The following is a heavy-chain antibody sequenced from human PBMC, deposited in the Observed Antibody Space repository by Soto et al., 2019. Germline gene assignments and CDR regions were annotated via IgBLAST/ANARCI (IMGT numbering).Heavy chain of an antibody. Sequence: QVQLQQWGAGLLKPSETLSLTCAVYGGSFSGYYWSWIRQPPGKGLEWSGEINHSGSTNYNPSLKSRVTISVDTSKNQFSLKLSSVTAADTAVYYCARGLGGGHGSTYDYWGQGTLVTVSS. D-gene: IGHD3-16*01. J-gene: IGHJ4*02. CDR1: GGSFSGYY. V-gene: IGHV4-34*01. CDR3: ARGLGGGHGSTYDY. CDR2: INHSGST.